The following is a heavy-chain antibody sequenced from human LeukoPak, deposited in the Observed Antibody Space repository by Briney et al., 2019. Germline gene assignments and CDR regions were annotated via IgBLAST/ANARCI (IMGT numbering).Heavy chain of an antibody. D-gene: IGHD1-26*01. CDR3: ARGHPRQNFVGATSYNWFDP. Sequence: ASVRVSCKASGYTFTSYGISWVRQAPGQGLEWMGWISVYNGNTNYAQKLQGRVTMTTDTSTSTAYMELRSLRSDDTAVYYCARGHPRQNFVGATSYNWFDPWGQGTLVTVSS. CDR1: GYTFTSYG. V-gene: IGHV1-18*01. CDR2: ISVYNGNT. J-gene: IGHJ5*02.